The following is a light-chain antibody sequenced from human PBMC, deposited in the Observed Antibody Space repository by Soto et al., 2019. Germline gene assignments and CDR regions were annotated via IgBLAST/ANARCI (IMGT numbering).Light chain of an antibody. J-gene: IGLJ1*01. CDR3: SSYAGSNNSLYV. CDR2: EVS. V-gene: IGLV2-8*01. Sequence: LTQPPSASGSPGQSVTISCTGTSSDVGGYNYVSWYQQHPGKAPKLMIYEVSKRPSGVPDRFSGSKSGNTASLTVSGLQAEDEADYYCSSYAGSNNSLYVFGTGTKVTVL. CDR1: SSDVGGYNY.